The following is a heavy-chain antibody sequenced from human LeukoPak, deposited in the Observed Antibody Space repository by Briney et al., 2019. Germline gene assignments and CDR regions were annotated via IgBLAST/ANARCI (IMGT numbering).Heavy chain of an antibody. Sequence: GGSVRLSCAASGFTFSDHYMDWVRQAPGKGLEWVGRTRNKANSYTTEYAASVKGRFTISRDDSKNSLYLQMNSLKTEDTAVYYCARDLAVVVPAAMGNYMDVWGKGTTVTVSS. CDR1: GFTFSDHY. CDR2: TRNKANSYTT. J-gene: IGHJ6*03. V-gene: IGHV3-72*01. CDR3: ARDLAVVVPAAMGNYMDV. D-gene: IGHD2-2*01.